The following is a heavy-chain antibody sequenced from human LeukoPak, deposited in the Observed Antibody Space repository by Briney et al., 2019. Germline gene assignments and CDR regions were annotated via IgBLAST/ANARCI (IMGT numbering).Heavy chain of an antibody. D-gene: IGHD3-10*01. CDR1: GFSFSSYG. CDR2: ISYDGSNK. J-gene: IGHJ6*02. CDR3: AKSGAYYGSGDGMDV. V-gene: IGHV3-30*18. Sequence: GGSLRLSCAASGFSFSSYGMYWVRQAPGKGLEWVAVISYDGSNKYYVDSVKGRFTFSRDNSKSTLYLQMDSPRIEDTAVYYCAKSGAYYGSGDGMDVWGQGTTVTVSS.